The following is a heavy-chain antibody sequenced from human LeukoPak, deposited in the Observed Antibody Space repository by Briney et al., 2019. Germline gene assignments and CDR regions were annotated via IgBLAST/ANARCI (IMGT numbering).Heavy chain of an antibody. V-gene: IGHV3-48*04. CDR1: GFTFSSYS. D-gene: IGHD3-9*01. CDR2: ISSSSTTI. CDR3: ARSFYYDTLTGYYFFDY. J-gene: IGHJ4*02. Sequence: GGPLRLSCVASGFTFSSYSINWVRQAPGKGLEWVSYISSSSTTIYYADSVKGRFTITRDNAKNSLYLQMNSLRAEDTAVYYCARSFYYDTLTGYYFFDYWGQGTLVTVSS.